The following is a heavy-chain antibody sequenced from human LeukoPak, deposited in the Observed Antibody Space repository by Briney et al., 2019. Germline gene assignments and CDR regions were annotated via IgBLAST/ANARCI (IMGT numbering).Heavy chain of an antibody. Sequence: GGSLRLSCAASGFSFTSYAMSWVRQAPGKGLEWDSVISGSGDSTYYADSVKGRFTISRDNSKSTLYLQMNSLRAEDTAVYYCARGWIQLWNDAFDIWGQGTMVTVSS. J-gene: IGHJ3*02. CDR2: ISGSGDST. V-gene: IGHV3-23*01. D-gene: IGHD5-18*01. CDR3: ARGWIQLWNDAFDI. CDR1: GFSFTSYA.